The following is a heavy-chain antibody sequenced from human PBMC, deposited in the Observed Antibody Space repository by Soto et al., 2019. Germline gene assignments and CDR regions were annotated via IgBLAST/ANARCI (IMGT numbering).Heavy chain of an antibody. CDR3: ASWSLGYSYGLAY. V-gene: IGHV5-51*01. J-gene: IGHJ4*02. CDR1: GYSFTSYW. Sequence: GEARKISCKGSGYSFTSYWIGWVRQMPGKGLEXMGXXYXXDXXXXXSXXXQGQVTISADKSISTAYLQWSSLKASETAMYYCASWSLGYSYGLAYWGQGTLVTVSS. CDR2: XYXXDXXX. D-gene: IGHD5-18*01.